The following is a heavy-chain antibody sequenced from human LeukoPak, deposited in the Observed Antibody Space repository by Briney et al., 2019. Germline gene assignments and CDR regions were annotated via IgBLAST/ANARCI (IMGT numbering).Heavy chain of an antibody. J-gene: IGHJ4*02. Sequence: GGSLRLSCAASGFTFSSYWMHWVRQAPGKGLVWVSNIKSDGSAFNYADSVKGRFTISRDNAKNMLYLQMISLKAEDTAVYYCATSHSFDYWGQGTLVTVSS. CDR2: IKSDGSAF. CDR3: ATSHSFDY. V-gene: IGHV3-74*01. CDR1: GFTFSSYW.